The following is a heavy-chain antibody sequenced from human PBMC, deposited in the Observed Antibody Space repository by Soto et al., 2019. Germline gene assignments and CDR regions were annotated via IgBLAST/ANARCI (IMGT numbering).Heavy chain of an antibody. Sequence: ASVKVSCKASGYTFTGYYMHWVRQAPGQGREWMGWINPNSGGTNYAQKFQGRVTMARDTSISTAYMELSRLRSDDTAVYYCARDPYSSSWYGGGGYYYYGMHVWGQGTTVSVS. CDR1: GYTFTGYY. J-gene: IGHJ6*02. D-gene: IGHD6-13*01. CDR2: INPNSGGT. V-gene: IGHV1-2*02. CDR3: ARDPYSSSWYGGGGYYYYGMHV.